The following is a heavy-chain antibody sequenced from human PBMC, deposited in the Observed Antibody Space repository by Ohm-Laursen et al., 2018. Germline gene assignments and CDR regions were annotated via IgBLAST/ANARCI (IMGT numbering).Heavy chain of an antibody. J-gene: IGHJ5*02. Sequence: SLRLSCAASGFTFDDYAMHWVRQAPGKGLEWVAMIWSDGKTKFYVDSVKGRFTISRDNSRHTLYLQMDSLTAEDTAVYYCARRAGWFDPWGQGTLVTVSS. V-gene: IGHV3-33*08. D-gene: IGHD3-10*01. CDR1: GFTFDDYA. CDR3: ARRAGWFDP. CDR2: IWSDGKTK.